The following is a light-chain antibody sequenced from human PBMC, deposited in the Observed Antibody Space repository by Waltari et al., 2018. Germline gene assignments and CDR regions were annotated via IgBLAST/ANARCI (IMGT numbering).Light chain of an antibody. J-gene: IGLJ3*02. CDR1: NISIQL. V-gene: IGLV3-21*02. CDR2: DDS. CDR3: QVWDTDSDHL. Sequence: YVLTPPPSVSVAPGQTARLPCGGDNISIQLGTWSQQTTGQAPTLLHYDDSVRPSGIPERFSGSKSGDTATLTITRVEAGDEADYYCQVWDTDSDHLFGGGTKLTVL.